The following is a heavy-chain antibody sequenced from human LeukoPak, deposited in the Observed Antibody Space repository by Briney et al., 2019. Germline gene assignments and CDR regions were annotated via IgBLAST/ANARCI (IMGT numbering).Heavy chain of an antibody. D-gene: IGHD3/OR15-3a*01. CDR1: GYSFNTYW. V-gene: IGHV5-51*01. J-gene: IGHJ4*02. CDR2: IYPADSDT. Sequence: GESLKISCKGSGYSFNTYWIAWVRQMPGKGLEWMGIIYPADSDTRYSSSFQGQVTMPVDKSISTAYLHWSSLKASDTALYFCARQPTLASPLDFWGQGTLVTVSS. CDR3: ARQPTLASPLDF.